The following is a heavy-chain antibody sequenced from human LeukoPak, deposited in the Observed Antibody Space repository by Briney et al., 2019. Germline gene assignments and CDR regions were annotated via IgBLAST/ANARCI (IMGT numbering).Heavy chain of an antibody. CDR1: GFTFSTYW. Sequence: PGGSLRLSCSASGFTFSTYWMHWVRQAPGKGLVGVSRINTDGSSTSHADSVKGRFTISRDNAKNTLYLQMNSLRVEDTAVYYCARGPEGLTSSGAYWGQGTLVTVSS. CDR3: ARGPEGLTSSGAY. CDR2: INTDGSST. D-gene: IGHD3-10*01. J-gene: IGHJ4*02. V-gene: IGHV3-74*01.